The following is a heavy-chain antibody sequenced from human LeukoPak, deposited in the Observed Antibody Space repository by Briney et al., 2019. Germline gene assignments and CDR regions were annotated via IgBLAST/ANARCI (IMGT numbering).Heavy chain of an antibody. J-gene: IGHJ4*02. CDR3: ARDVRTAARPGSLEY. Sequence: GRSLRLSCAVSGFTFSSYWMSWVRQAPGKGLEWVANIKQDGSEKYYVDSVKGRFTISRDNAKNSLYLQMNSLRAEDTAVYYCARDVRTAARPGSLEYWGQGTLVTVSS. CDR2: IKQDGSEK. CDR1: GFTFSSYW. V-gene: IGHV3-7*01. D-gene: IGHD6-6*01.